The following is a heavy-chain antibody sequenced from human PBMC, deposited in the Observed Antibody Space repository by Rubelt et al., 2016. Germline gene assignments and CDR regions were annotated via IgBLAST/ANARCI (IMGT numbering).Heavy chain of an antibody. CDR3: AGDFGSSTSCDYVVCYYGMDV. V-gene: IGHV4-4*07. CDR2: IYTSGST. D-gene: IGHD2-2*01. Sequence: SWIRQPAGKGLAWIGRIYTSGSTNYNPSLKSRVTLSVDTSKNQFSLKLSSETAADTAVYDCAGDFGSSTSCDYVVCYYGMDVWGQGTTVTVSS. J-gene: IGHJ6*02.